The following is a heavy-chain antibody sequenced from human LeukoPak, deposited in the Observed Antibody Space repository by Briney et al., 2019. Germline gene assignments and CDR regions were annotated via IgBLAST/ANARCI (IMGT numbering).Heavy chain of an antibody. Sequence: SGGSLRLSCAASGFTFGDYYMSWIRLSPGKGLEWVSSISLSSSTIYYADSVKGRFTISRDNARDSLYLHMNSLRVEDTALYYCARVGAFIYYYMDVWGEGTTVTVSS. D-gene: IGHD4-17*01. V-gene: IGHV3-11*04. CDR2: ISLSSSTI. CDR3: ARVGAFIYYYMDV. CDR1: GFTFGDYY. J-gene: IGHJ6*03.